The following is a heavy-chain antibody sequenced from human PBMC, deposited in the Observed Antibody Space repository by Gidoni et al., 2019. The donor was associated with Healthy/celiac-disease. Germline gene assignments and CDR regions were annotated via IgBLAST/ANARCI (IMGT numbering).Heavy chain of an antibody. V-gene: IGHV3-23*01. CDR3: AKDPLYCTNGVCYSLDY. CDR1: GFTFSSYA. D-gene: IGHD2-8*01. Sequence: EVQLLESGGGLVQHGGSLRLSWAATGFTFSSYAMSWVRQAPGKGLELVSAISGSGGSTYYADSVKGRFTISRDNSKNTLYLQMNSLRAEDTAVYYCAKDPLYCTNGVCYSLDYWGQGTLVTVSS. J-gene: IGHJ4*02. CDR2: ISGSGGST.